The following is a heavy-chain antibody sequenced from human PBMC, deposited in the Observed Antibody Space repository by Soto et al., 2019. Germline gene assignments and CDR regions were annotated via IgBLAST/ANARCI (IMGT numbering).Heavy chain of an antibody. D-gene: IGHD3-9*01. V-gene: IGHV3-23*01. J-gene: IGHJ6*02. CDR3: ARVFYYDILTGKSYNMDV. Sequence: VQLLESGGDLVQPGGSLRLSCEASGFTFSNYAMSWVRQAPGKGLEWVSVISGSGGSTNYADSAMGRFTISRDNSMDTLYLQMNSLRAEDTAVYYCARVFYYDILTGKSYNMDVWGQGTTVIVSS. CDR2: ISGSGGST. CDR1: GFTFSNYA.